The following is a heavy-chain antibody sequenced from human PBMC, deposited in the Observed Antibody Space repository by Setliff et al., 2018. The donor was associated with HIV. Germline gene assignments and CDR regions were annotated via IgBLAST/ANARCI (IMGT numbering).Heavy chain of an antibody. V-gene: IGHV4-4*07. D-gene: IGHD6-13*01. CDR1: GGSISSYY. J-gene: IGHJ3*02. Sequence: SETLSRTCTVSGGSISSYYWSWIRQPAGKGLEWIGRIYTSGSTNYNPSLKSRVTMSVDTSKNQFSLKLSSVTAADTAVYYCARVGQQQLVLNDAFDIWGQGTMVTVSS. CDR2: IYTSGST. CDR3: ARVGQQQLVLNDAFDI.